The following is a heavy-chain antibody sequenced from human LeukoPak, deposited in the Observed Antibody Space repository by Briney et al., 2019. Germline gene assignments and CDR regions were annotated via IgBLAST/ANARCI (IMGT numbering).Heavy chain of an antibody. CDR2: IIPIFGTA. CDR1: GGTFSSYA. D-gene: IGHD3-10*01. V-gene: IGHV1-69*05. Sequence: SVKVSCKASGGTFSSYAISWVRQAPGQGLEWMGGIIPIFGTANYAQKFQGRVTMTTDTSTSTAYMELRSLRSDDTAIYYCARRPPHSDYGSGSRFDYWGQGTLVAVSS. J-gene: IGHJ4*02. CDR3: ARRPPHSDYGSGSRFDY.